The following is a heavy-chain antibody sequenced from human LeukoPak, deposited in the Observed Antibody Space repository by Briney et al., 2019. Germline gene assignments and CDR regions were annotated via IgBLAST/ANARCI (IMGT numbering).Heavy chain of an antibody. V-gene: IGHV3-48*02. CDR1: GFTFSSYS. CDR3: ASGRDQLTYFQY. J-gene: IGHJ1*01. CDR2: ISSSSSTI. D-gene: IGHD4/OR15-4a*01. Sequence: PGGSLRLSCAASGFTFSSYSMNWVRQAPGKGLEWVSYISSSSSTIYYADSVKGRFTISRDNAKNSLYLQMNSLRDEDTAVYYCASGRDQLTYFQYWGQGTLATVSS.